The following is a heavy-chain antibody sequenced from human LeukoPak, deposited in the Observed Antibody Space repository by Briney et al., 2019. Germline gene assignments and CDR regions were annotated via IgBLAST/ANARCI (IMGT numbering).Heavy chain of an antibody. J-gene: IGHJ4*02. V-gene: IGHV4-61*01. CDR2: IYYSGST. CDR3: ARGASPTLGY. CDR1: GGSISSNNYY. Sequence: SETLSLTCTVSGGSISSNNYYWNWIRQPPGKGLEWIGYIYYSGSTNYNPSLKSRVTISIDTSKNQFSLKLTSVTAADTAVYYCARGASPTLGYWGQGTLVTVSS.